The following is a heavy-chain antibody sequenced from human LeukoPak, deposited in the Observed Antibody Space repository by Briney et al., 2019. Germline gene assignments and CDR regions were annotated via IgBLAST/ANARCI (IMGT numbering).Heavy chain of an antibody. Sequence: SETLSLTCAVYGESLSGYYWTWIRQTPEKGLEWIGEMNPSGSTNYNPSLKSRVTISVDTSKNQFSLKLSSVTAADTAVYYCARGRQDVTMIVVVMTAVSYYLDVWGKGTTVTVS. CDR1: GESLSGYY. D-gene: IGHD3-22*01. CDR3: ARGRQDVTMIVVVMTAVSYYLDV. J-gene: IGHJ6*03. V-gene: IGHV4-34*01. CDR2: MNPSGST.